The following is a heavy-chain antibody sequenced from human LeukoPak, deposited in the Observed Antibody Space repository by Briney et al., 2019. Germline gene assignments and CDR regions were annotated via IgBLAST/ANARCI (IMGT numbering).Heavy chain of an antibody. CDR2: IYHSGST. V-gene: IGHV4-38-2*01. J-gene: IGHJ3*02. Sequence: SETLSLTCAVSGYSISSGYYWGWIRQPPGKGLEWIGSIYHSGSTYYNPSLKSRVTISVDTSKNQFSLKLSSVTAAGTAVYYCARPKIGYSYVDAFDIWGQGTMVTVSS. D-gene: IGHD5-18*01. CDR3: ARPKIGYSYVDAFDI. CDR1: GYSISSGYY.